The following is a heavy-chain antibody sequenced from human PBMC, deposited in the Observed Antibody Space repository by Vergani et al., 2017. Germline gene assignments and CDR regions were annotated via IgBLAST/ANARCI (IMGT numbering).Heavy chain of an antibody. CDR3: ARYNKQLRPRAFQL. CDR2: IYVSGIT. V-gene: IGHV4-61*02. CDR1: GASINNDFYY. Sequence: QVQLQESGPGLVKPSQTLSLTCTVSGASINNDFYYWHWIRQPAGKGLEWIGRIYVSGITDYNSSLQSRVSMSVDTSKNQFSLTLTSVTAADTPVYYCARYNKQLRPRAFQLWGQGKMVT. D-gene: IGHD1-1*01. J-gene: IGHJ3*01.